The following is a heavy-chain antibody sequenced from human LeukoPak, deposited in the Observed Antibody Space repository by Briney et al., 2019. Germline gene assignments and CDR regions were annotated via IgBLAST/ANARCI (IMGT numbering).Heavy chain of an antibody. CDR1: GYSISSGYY. Sequence: PSETLSLTCTVSGYSISSGYYWGWIRQPPGKGLEWIGSIYHSGSTYYNPSLKSRVTISVDTSKNQFSLKLTSVTAADTAVYYCARTTGGSWYYFDYWGQGTLVTVSS. CDR2: IYHSGST. CDR3: ARTTGGSWYYFDY. J-gene: IGHJ4*02. D-gene: IGHD2-8*02. V-gene: IGHV4-38-2*02.